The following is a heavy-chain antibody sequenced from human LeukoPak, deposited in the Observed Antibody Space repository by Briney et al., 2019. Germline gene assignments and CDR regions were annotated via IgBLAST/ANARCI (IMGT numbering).Heavy chain of an antibody. D-gene: IGHD2-21*02. CDR2: IPNDGNSK. CDR3: ARDRSDFYSIDQ. J-gene: IGHJ4*02. Sequence: PGGSLRLSCAASGFTLCENNVHWVRQAPGKGLEWVALIPNDGNSKDYADSVKGRFTLSGDNSKTTVYLQMNSLRAEDTAVYYCARDRSDFYSIDQWGQGTLVTVSP. V-gene: IGHV3-30-3*01. CDR1: GFTLCENN.